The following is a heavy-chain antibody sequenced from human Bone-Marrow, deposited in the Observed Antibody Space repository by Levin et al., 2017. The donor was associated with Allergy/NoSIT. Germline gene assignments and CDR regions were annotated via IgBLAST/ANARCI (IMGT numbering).Heavy chain of an antibody. D-gene: IGHD6-13*01. CDR3: ARARRLTAAGRGNWFDL. V-gene: IGHV4-39*07. CDR1: GGSITSETYY. J-gene: IGHJ5*02. CDR2: FYSGRDS. Sequence: GSLRLSCTVSGGSITSETYYWAWIRQPPGRGLEWIGSFYSGRDSYTFSNVSLKSRLAMSEDTPKSQLSLTLLSVTAADTAVYYCARARRLTAAGRGNWFDLWGQGTLVTVS.